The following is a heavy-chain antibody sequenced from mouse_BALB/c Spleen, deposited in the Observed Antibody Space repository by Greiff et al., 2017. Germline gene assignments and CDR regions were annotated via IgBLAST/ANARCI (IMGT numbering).Heavy chain of an antibody. Sequence: VQLQQSGAELMKPGASVKISCKATGYTFSSYWIEWVKQRPGHGLEWIGEILPGSGSTNYNEKFKGKATFTADTSSNTAYMQLSSLTSEDSAVYYCARRGTTVVDYAMDYWGQGTSVTVSS. CDR2: ILPGSGST. V-gene: IGHV1-9*01. CDR3: ARRGTTVVDYAMDY. J-gene: IGHJ4*01. CDR1: GYTFSSYW. D-gene: IGHD1-1*01.